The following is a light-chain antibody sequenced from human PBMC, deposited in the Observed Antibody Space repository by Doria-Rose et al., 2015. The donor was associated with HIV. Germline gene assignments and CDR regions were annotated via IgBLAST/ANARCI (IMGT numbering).Light chain of an antibody. Sequence: QSVLTQPPSASGTPGQRVTISCSGNSSNIGSNYVFWYQQLPGTPPKLLIYRNNQRPSGVPDRFSGSKSGTSASLAISGLWSEDEADYYCAAWDDSLRGWVFGGGTKLPVL. CDR3: AAWDDSLRGWV. CDR2: RNN. J-gene: IGLJ3*02. CDR1: SSNIGSNY. V-gene: IGLV1-47*03.